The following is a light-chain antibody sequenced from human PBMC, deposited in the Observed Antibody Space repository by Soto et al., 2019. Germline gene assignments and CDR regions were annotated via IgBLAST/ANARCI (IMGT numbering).Light chain of an antibody. V-gene: IGLV2-14*01. CDR1: SVDVGGYNY. CDR3: SSYTSSRAYV. CDR2: EVS. Sequence: QSLLTQPAWVSGSPGHSITISCTGTSVDVGGYNYVSWYQQQSGKAPKRMIHEVSNRPAGVSNRFSGSKSGNTASLTISGLQAEDEADYYCSSYTSSRAYVFGIGTKVTVL. J-gene: IGLJ1*01.